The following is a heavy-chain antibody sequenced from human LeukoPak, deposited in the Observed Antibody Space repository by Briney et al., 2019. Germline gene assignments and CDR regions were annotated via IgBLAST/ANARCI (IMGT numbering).Heavy chain of an antibody. CDR1: GYTSTSYG. J-gene: IGHJ5*02. CDR3: ARDDIVVVPAARPNWFDP. V-gene: IGHV1-18*01. CDR2: ISAYNGNT. D-gene: IGHD2-2*01. Sequence: GASVKVSCKASGYTSTSYGISWVRQAPGQGLEWMGWISAYNGNTNYAQKLQGRVTMTTDTSTSTAYMELRSLRSDDTAVYYCARDDIVVVPAARPNWFDPWGQGTLVTVSS.